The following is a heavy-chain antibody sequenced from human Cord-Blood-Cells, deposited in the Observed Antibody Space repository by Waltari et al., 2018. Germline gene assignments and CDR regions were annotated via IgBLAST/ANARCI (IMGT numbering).Heavy chain of an antibody. Sequence: QVQLVQSGAEVKKPGASVKVSYKASGYTFTGYYMHWVRQAPGQGLEWMGWINPNSGGTNYAQKFQGRVTMTRDTSISTAYMELSRLGSDDTAVYYCARVLLWGGSSLSRDWFDPWGQGTLVTVSS. J-gene: IGHJ5*02. CDR2: INPNSGGT. CDR3: ARVLLWGGSSLSRDWFDP. CDR1: GYTFTGYY. D-gene: IGHD6-13*01. V-gene: IGHV1-2*02.